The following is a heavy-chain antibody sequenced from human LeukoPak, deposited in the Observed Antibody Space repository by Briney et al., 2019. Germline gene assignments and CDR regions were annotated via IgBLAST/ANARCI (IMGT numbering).Heavy chain of an antibody. D-gene: IGHD3-10*01. CDR3: ARTTMVRGTYYMDV. V-gene: IGHV4-34*01. J-gene: IGHJ6*03. Sequence: SETLSLTCAVYGGSFSGYYWSWIRQPPGKGLEWIGEINHSGSTNYNPSLKSRVTISVDTSKNQFSLKLSSVTAADTAVYHCARTTMVRGTYYMDVWGKGTTVTISS. CDR1: GGSFSGYY. CDR2: INHSGST.